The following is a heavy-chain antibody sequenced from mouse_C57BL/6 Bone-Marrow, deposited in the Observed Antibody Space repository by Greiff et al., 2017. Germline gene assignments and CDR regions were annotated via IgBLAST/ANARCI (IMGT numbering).Heavy chain of an antibody. J-gene: IGHJ4*01. CDR3: ARSSHYSNYVGAMDY. D-gene: IGHD2-5*01. CDR2: IHPNSGST. CDR1: GYTFTSYW. V-gene: IGHV1-64*01. Sequence: QVQLQQSGAELVKPGASVKLSCKASGYTFTSYWMHWVTQRPGQGLEWIGMIHPNSGSTNYNEKFKSKATLTVDKSSSTAYMQLSSLTSEDSAVYYCARSSHYSNYVGAMDYWGQGTSVTVSS.